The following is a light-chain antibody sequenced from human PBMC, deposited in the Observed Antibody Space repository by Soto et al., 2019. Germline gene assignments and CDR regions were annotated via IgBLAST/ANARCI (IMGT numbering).Light chain of an antibody. V-gene: IGKV1-5*03. J-gene: IGKJ1*01. CDR2: KAS. CDR1: QTISSW. Sequence: IQNTQSPSTLSGSVGDRVTITCRASQTISSWLAWYQQKPGKAPKLLIYKASTLKSGVPSRFSGSGSGTEFTLTISSLQPDDFATYYCQRSGTFGQGTKVDI. CDR3: QRSGT.